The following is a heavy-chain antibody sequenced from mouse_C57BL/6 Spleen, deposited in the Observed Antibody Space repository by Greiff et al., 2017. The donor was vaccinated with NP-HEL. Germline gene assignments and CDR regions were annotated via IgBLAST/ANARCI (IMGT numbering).Heavy chain of an antibody. CDR3: ARSGIYYDYDWGFDY. CDR2: IHPNSGST. V-gene: IGHV1-64*01. CDR1: GYTFTSYW. Sequence: QVQLQQPGAELVKPGASVKLSCKASGYTFTSYWMHWVKQRPGQGLEWIGMIHPNSGSTNYNEKFKSKATLTVDKSSSKAYMQLSSLTSEDSAVYYCARSGIYYDYDWGFDYWGQGTTLTVSS. J-gene: IGHJ2*01. D-gene: IGHD2-4*01.